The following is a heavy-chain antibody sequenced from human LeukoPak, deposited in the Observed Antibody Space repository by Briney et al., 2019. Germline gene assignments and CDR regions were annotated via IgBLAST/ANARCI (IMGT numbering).Heavy chain of an antibody. J-gene: IGHJ4*02. D-gene: IGHD5-18*01. CDR1: GFTFEDYT. Sequence: GGSLRLSCAASGFTFEDYTMNWVRQAPGKGLEWVSLITWDGGTTYNSDFVKGRCTISRDNSKYSLYLQMSFLRTEDTALYYCARSTAMVTWGSFDIWGQGTLVTVSS. V-gene: IGHV3-43*01. CDR3: ARSTAMVTWGSFDI. CDR2: ITWDGGTT.